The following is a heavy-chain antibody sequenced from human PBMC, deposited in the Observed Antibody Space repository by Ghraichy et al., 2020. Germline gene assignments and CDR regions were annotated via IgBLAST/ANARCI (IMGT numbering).Heavy chain of an antibody. Sequence: GGSLRLSCAASGFTFSSYAMSWVRQAPGKGLEWVSVIYSGGSTYYADSVKGRFTISRDNSKNTLYLQMNSLRAEDTAVYYCARSPGIAVAGTDYWGQGTLVTVSS. CDR1: GFTFSSYA. CDR3: ARSPGIAVAGTDY. D-gene: IGHD6-19*01. V-gene: IGHV3-53*01. J-gene: IGHJ4*02. CDR2: IYSGGST.